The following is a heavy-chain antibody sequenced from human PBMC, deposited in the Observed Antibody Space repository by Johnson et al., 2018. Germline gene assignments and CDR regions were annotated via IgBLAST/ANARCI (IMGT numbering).Heavy chain of an antibody. V-gene: IGHV3-7*01. CDR1: GFTLSSYW. CDR2: IKQDGSEK. Sequence: VQPLESGGCLVQPGGSLRLACAASGFTLSSYWMSWVRQAPGKGLEWVANIKQDGSEKYFVDSVKGRFTISRDNAKDSLYLQMNSLRVEDSAVYYWARDAGTKGYYYLDVWGKGTTVTVSS. CDR3: ARDAGTKGYYYLDV. J-gene: IGHJ6*03.